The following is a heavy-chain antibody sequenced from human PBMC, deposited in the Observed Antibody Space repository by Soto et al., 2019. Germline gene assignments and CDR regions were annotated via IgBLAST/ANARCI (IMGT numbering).Heavy chain of an antibody. CDR2: ISSSSSPI. Sequence: EVQLVESGGGLVQPGGSLRLSCAAAGFTFSSNDMNWVRQAPGKGLEWVSYISSSSSPIYYADSVRGRFTISRDNAKNSLYLQMNSLRAEDTAVYYCARTTRILDAFDIWGQGTMVTASS. J-gene: IGHJ3*02. V-gene: IGHV3-48*01. CDR3: ARTTRILDAFDI. D-gene: IGHD1-1*01. CDR1: GFTFSSND.